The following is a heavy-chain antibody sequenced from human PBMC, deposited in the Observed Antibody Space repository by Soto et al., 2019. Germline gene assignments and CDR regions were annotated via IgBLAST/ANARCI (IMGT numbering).Heavy chain of an antibody. J-gene: IGHJ4*02. Sequence: EVQLVESGGGVVQPGGSLRLSCAASGFIVSNNYMSWVRQAPGKGLEWVSVIYSAGRTNYADSVKGRFTISGDNSKNTLYLQMNSLRAEDTAVYYCARVEATSSGYWGQGTLVTVSS. V-gene: IGHV3-66*01. CDR3: ARVEATSSGY. CDR2: IYSAGRT. CDR1: GFIVSNNY.